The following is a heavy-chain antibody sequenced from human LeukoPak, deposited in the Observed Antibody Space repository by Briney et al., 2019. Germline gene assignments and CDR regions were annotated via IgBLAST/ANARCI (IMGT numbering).Heavy chain of an antibody. V-gene: IGHV3-53*01. J-gene: IGHJ4*02. Sequence: GGSLRLSCAASGFTVSSDYMSWVRQAPGKGLEWVSVIYSGDTTYYADSVKGRFTISRDNSKNTLFLQMNSLRAEDTAVYYCARREMPTNSFDYWGKGTLVTVSS. D-gene: IGHD5-24*01. CDR3: ARREMPTNSFDY. CDR1: GFTVSSDY. CDR2: IYSGDTT.